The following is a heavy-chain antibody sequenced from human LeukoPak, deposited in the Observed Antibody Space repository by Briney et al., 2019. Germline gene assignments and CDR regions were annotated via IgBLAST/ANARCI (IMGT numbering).Heavy chain of an antibody. Sequence: SETLSLTCTVSGGSISSYYWSWIRQPPGKGLEWIGYIYYTGSTNYNPSLTSRVTISVDTSKNQFSLKLTSVTAADTAVYYCARDSHDGVANWFDPWGQGTLVTVSS. CDR3: ARDSHDGVANWFDP. J-gene: IGHJ5*02. CDR1: GGSISSYY. CDR2: IYYTGST. D-gene: IGHD2-8*01. V-gene: IGHV4-59*12.